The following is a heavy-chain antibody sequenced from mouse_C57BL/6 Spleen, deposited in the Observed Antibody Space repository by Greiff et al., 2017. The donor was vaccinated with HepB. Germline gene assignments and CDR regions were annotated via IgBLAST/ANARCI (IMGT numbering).Heavy chain of an antibody. CDR2: ISSGGSYT. V-gene: IGHV5-6*02. CDR3: ASYDGYFYYFDY. D-gene: IGHD2-3*01. J-gene: IGHJ2*01. CDR1: GFTFSSYG. Sequence: DVMLVESGGDLVKPGGSLKLSCAASGFTFSSYGMSWVRQTPDKRLEWVATISSGGSYTYYPDSVKGRFTISRDNAKNTLYLQMSSLKSEDTAMYYCASYDGYFYYFDYWGQGTTLTVSS.